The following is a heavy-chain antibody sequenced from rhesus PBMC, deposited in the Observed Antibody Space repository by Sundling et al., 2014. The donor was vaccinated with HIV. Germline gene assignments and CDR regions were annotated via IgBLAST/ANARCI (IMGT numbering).Heavy chain of an antibody. Sequence: QVQLQESGPGLVKPSETLSLTCAVSGGSISGDYGWGWIRQPPGKGLEWIGYIYGSGGSTYYNPSLKSRVTISRDTSKNQFSLKLSSVTAADTAVYYCARDLGELEQRDYWGQGVLVTVSS. CDR3: ARDLGELEQRDY. J-gene: IGHJ4*01. CDR2: IYGSGGST. D-gene: IGHD1-20*01. CDR1: GGSISGDYG. V-gene: IGHV4-106*01.